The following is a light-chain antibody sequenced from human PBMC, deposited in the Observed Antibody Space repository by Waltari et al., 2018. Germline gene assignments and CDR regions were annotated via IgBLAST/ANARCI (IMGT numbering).Light chain of an antibody. CDR2: GAS. CDR3: QHYNNWPLT. CDR1: QSINTN. Sequence: EIVMTQSPATLSVSPGEGATLSCRASQSINTNLAWYQQKPGQPPRLLIFGASTRATGIPDRFSGSGSGTEFTLTISSLQSEDFAAYFCQHYNNWPLTFGGGTKVEI. V-gene: IGKV3-15*01. J-gene: IGKJ4*01.